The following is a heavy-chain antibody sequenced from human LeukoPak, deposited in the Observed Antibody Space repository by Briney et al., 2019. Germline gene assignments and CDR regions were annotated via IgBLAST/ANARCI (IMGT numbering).Heavy chain of an antibody. CDR1: GFTFSSYS. CDR3: ARDPARLPPYYYMDV. CDR2: ISSSSSTI. J-gene: IGHJ6*03. Sequence: GGSLRLSCAASGFTFSSYSMNWVRQAPGKGLEWVSYISSSSSTIYYADSVKGRFTIPRDNAKNSLYLQMNSLRAEDTAVYYCARDPARLPPYYYMDVWGKGTTVTVSS. V-gene: IGHV3-48*01. D-gene: IGHD4-11*01.